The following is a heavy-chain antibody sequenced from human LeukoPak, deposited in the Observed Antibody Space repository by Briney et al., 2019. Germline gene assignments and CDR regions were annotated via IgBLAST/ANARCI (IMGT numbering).Heavy chain of an antibody. V-gene: IGHV3-21*01. CDR1: GFTFSSYS. J-gene: IGHJ3*02. CDR2: ISSSSSYI. Sequence: GGSLRLSCAASGFTFSSYSMNWVRQAPGKGLEWVSSISSSSSYIYYADSVKGRFTISRDNAKNSLYLQMNGLRAEDTAVYYCARSSTLRYFDWLFDDAFDIWGQGTMVTVSS. D-gene: IGHD3-9*01. CDR3: ARSSTLRYFDWLFDDAFDI.